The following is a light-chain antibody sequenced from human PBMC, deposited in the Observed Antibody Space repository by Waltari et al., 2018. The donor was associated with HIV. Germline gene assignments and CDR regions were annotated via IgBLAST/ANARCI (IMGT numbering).Light chain of an antibody. V-gene: IGKV1-13*02. Sequence: QLTQSPSSLSAFIGDMVTMNCRASQCIGFDLAWYQQKPGGPPKLLIYDVSKLQSGVPTRFSGSGSGTNFSLTISSLQPEDLADYFCQHYNSDPLFVFGPGTKV. CDR3: QHYNSDPLFV. J-gene: IGKJ3*01. CDR2: DVS. CDR1: QCIGFD.